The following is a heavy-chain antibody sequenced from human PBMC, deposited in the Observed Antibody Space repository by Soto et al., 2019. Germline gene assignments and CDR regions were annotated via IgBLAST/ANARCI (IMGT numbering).Heavy chain of an antibody. J-gene: IGHJ4*02. V-gene: IGHV1-69*12. Sequence: QVQLVQSGAEVKKPGSLVKVSCKASGGTFSSYAISWVRQAPGQGLEWMGGIIPIFGTANYAQKFQGRVTITADESTSTAYMELSSLRSEDTAVYYCARGLDSTVTTLYPLDYWGQGTLVTVSS. D-gene: IGHD4-17*01. CDR1: GGTFSSYA. CDR3: ARGLDSTVTTLYPLDY. CDR2: IIPIFGTA.